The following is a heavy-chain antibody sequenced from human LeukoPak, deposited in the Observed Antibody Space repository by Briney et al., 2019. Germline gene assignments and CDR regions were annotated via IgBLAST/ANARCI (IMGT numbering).Heavy chain of an antibody. D-gene: IGHD3-16*01. CDR1: GFTFTTYT. Sequence: ASVKVSCKTSGFTFTTYTMHWVRQAPGQGLEWMGWVNTNTGNPTYAQGFTGRFVFSLDTSVSTAYLQISSLKAEDSAVYYCARSNNDGDYLGVGFDYWGQGTLVTVSS. CDR3: ARSNNDGDYLGVGFDY. V-gene: IGHV7-4-1*02. J-gene: IGHJ4*02. CDR2: VNTNTGNP.